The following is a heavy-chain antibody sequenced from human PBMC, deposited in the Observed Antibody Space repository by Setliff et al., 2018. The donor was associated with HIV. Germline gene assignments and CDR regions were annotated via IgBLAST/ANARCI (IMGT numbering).Heavy chain of an antibody. CDR2: IYTSGKT. CDR3: ARAAYSGTYLWEPATDL. CDR1: GDSITRGSYY. Sequence: PSETLSLTCTVSGDSITRGSYYWSWIRQPAGKGLEWIGHIYTSGKTHYSPSLKSRITISADTSKKQLSLNLGSVTAADTAVYYCARAAYSGTYLWEPATDLWGRGTLVTVSS. D-gene: IGHD1-26*01. J-gene: IGHJ2*01. V-gene: IGHV4-61*09.